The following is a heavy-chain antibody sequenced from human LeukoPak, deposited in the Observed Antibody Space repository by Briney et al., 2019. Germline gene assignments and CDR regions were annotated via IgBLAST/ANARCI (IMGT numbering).Heavy chain of an antibody. D-gene: IGHD3-10*01. CDR3: AKSPGPYYYYGMDV. CDR1: GFTFSSYG. Sequence: PGGSLRLSCAASGFTFSSYGMHCVRQAPGKGLEWVAVISYDGSNKYYADSVKGRFTISRDNSKNTLYLQMNSLRAEDTAVYYCAKSPGPYYYYGMDVWGQGTTVTVSS. V-gene: IGHV3-30*18. CDR2: ISYDGSNK. J-gene: IGHJ6*02.